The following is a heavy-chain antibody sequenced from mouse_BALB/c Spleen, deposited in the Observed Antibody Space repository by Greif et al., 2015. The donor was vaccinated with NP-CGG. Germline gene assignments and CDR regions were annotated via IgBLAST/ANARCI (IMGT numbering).Heavy chain of an antibody. J-gene: IGHJ2*01. CDR1: GYTFTSYW. V-gene: IGHV1-69*02. Sequence: QVQLQQSGAELVRPGASVKLSCKASGYTFTSYWINWVKQRPGQGLEWIGNIYPSDSYTNYNPKFKDKATLTVDKSSSTAYMQLSSPTSEDSAVYYCTRSEGNYYFDYWGQGTTLTVSS. CDR3: TRSEGNYYFDY. CDR2: IYPSDSYT. D-gene: IGHD2-1*01.